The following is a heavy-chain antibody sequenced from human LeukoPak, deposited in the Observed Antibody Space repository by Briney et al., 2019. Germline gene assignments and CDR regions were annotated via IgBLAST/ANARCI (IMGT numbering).Heavy chain of an antibody. CDR2: ISYDGSNK. Sequence: GSLGLSFAASGFPFSSYAMHWVRPAPGKGLEWVAVISYDGSNKYYADSVKGRFTISRDNSKNTLYLQMNSLRAEDTAVYYCASPGIAVAGTGGAFDIWGQGTMVTVSS. V-gene: IGHV3-30*04. J-gene: IGHJ3*02. CDR3: ASPGIAVAGTGGAFDI. D-gene: IGHD6-19*01. CDR1: GFPFSSYA.